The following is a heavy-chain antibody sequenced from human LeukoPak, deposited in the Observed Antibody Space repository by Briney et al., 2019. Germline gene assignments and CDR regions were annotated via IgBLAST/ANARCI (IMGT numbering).Heavy chain of an antibody. Sequence: GGSLRLSCAASGFTFSSYSMNWVRQAPGKGLEWVSYISSSSSTIYYADSVKGRFTISRDNAKNSLYLQMNSLRAEDTAVYYCAGGSEWLNFDYWGQGTLVTVST. J-gene: IGHJ4*02. D-gene: IGHD5-24*01. CDR2: ISSSSSTI. V-gene: IGHV3-48*01. CDR1: GFTFSSYS. CDR3: AGGSEWLNFDY.